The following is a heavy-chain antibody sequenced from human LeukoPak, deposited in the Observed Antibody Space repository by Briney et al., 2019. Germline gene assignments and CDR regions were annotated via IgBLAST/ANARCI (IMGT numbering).Heavy chain of an antibody. Sequence: QPGGSLRLSCAASGFTVSSNYMSWVRQAPGKGLEWVSVIYSGGSTYYADSVKGRFTISRDNSKNTLYLQMNSLRAEDTAVYYCAKCGDIVVVPAAPGVDYWGQGTLVTVSS. CDR3: AKCGDIVVVPAAPGVDY. V-gene: IGHV3-66*01. D-gene: IGHD2-2*01. CDR2: IYSGGST. CDR1: GFTVSSNY. J-gene: IGHJ4*02.